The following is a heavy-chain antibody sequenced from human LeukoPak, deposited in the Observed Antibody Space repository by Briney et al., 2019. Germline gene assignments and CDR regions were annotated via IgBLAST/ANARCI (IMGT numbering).Heavy chain of an antibody. CDR2: IYYSGST. J-gene: IGHJ4*02. Sequence: SETLSLTCTVSGGSISSSSSYWGWTRQPPGKGLEWIGSIYYSGSTYYNPSLKSRVTISVDTSKNQFSLKLSSVTAADTAVYYCGVVQLAHFDYWGQGTLVTVSS. CDR1: GGSISSSSSY. CDR3: GVVQLAHFDY. V-gene: IGHV4-39*01. D-gene: IGHD6-13*01.